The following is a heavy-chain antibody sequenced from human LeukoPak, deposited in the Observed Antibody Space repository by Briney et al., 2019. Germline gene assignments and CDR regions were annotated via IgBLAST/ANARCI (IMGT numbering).Heavy chain of an antibody. V-gene: IGHV3-21*01. D-gene: IGHD6-19*01. Sequence: GGSLRLSCAASGFTFSSYSMNWVRQAPGKGLEWVSSIRSSSSFIYYADSVKGRFTISRDNAKNSLYLHMNGLRAEDTAVYYCARAAVAGADFDYWGQGTLVTVSS. CDR3: ARAAVAGADFDY. J-gene: IGHJ4*02. CDR1: GFTFSSYS. CDR2: IRSSSSFI.